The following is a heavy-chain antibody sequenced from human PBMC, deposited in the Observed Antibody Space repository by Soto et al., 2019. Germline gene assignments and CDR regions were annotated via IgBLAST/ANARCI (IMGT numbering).Heavy chain of an antibody. Sequence: SETLSLTCTVSGASISGYYWSWIRKSAGKGLEWIGRIYATGTTDYNPSLKSRVMMSVDTSKKQFPLKLRSVTAADTAVYYCVRDGTKTLRDWFDPWGQGISVTVSS. V-gene: IGHV4-4*07. CDR3: VRDGTKTLRDWFDP. CDR1: GASISGYY. D-gene: IGHD1-1*01. CDR2: IYATGTT. J-gene: IGHJ5*02.